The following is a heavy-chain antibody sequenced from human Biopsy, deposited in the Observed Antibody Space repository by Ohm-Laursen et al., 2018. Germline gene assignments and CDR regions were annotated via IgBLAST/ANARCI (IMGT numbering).Heavy chain of an antibody. D-gene: IGHD6-19*01. CDR1: GFTFDDYA. CDR2: ISWNSGSK. CDR3: VKSAYSSGFWEASDY. J-gene: IGHJ4*02. V-gene: IGHV3-9*01. Sequence: SLRLSCSASGFTFDDYAMYWVRQAPGKGLEWVSGISWNSGSKGYADSVKGRFTISRDSAKNSLYLQMNSLGAEDTALYYCVKSAYSSGFWEASDYWGQGTLVTVSS.